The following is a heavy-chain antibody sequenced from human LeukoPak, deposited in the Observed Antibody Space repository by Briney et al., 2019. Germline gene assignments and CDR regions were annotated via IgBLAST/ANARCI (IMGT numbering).Heavy chain of an antibody. CDR1: GGSISSYY. D-gene: IGHD3/OR15-3a*01. J-gene: IGHJ4*02. CDR3: ARQTGSGLFILP. CDR2: IYYSGNT. V-gene: IGHV4-59*04. Sequence: SETLSLTCTVSGGSISSYYWSWIRQPPGKGLEWIGSIYYSGNTYYNASLKSQVSISIDTSKNQFSLRLTSVTAADTAVYYCARQTGSGLFILPGGQGTLVTVSS.